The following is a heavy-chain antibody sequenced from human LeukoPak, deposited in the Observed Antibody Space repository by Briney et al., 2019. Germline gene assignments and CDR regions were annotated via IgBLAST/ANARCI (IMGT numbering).Heavy chain of an antibody. D-gene: IGHD4-17*01. CDR2: IKSKTDGGTT. CDR3: TTDGSGTVTKYYYYYYYMDV. V-gene: IGHV3-15*01. CDR1: GFTFTSYG. J-gene: IGHJ6*03. Sequence: GGSLRLSCAASGFTFTSYGMHWVRQAPGKGLEWVGRIKSKTDGGTTDYAAPVKGRFTISRDDSKNTLYLQMNSLKTEDTAVYYCTTDGSGTVTKYYYYYYYMDVWGKGTTVTVSS.